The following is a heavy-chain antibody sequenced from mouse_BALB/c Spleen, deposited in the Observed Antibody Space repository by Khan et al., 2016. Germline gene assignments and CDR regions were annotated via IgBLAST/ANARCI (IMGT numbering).Heavy chain of an antibody. Sequence: EVQLQESGPGLVKPSQSLSLTCTVTGYSITSDYAWNWIRQFPGNKLEWMGYISYSGSTSYNPSLKSRISITRDTSKNQFFPQLNSVTTEDTATYYCARGYYYGSSQYYFDYWRQGTTLTVSS. CDR3: ARGYYYGSSQYYFDY. J-gene: IGHJ2*01. CDR2: ISYSGST. V-gene: IGHV3-2*02. D-gene: IGHD1-1*01. CDR1: GYSITSDYA.